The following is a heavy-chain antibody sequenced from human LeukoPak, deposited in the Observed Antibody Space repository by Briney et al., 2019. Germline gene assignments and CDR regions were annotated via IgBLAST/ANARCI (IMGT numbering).Heavy chain of an antibody. D-gene: IGHD3-22*01. J-gene: IGHJ6*03. Sequence: SETLSLTCTVSGASISSSTDYWGWIRQPPGKGLEWIANIYYSGSTYYNPSLKGRVTISVDTSKNQFSLKLSSVTAADTAVYYCVGIYDSSGYYYPPDYYMDVWGKGTTVTVSS. CDR2: IYYSGST. V-gene: IGHV4-39*07. CDR3: VGIYDSSGYYYPPDYYMDV. CDR1: GASISSSTDY.